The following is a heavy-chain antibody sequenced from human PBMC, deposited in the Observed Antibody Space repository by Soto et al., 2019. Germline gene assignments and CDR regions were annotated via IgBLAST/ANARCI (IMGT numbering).Heavy chain of an antibody. CDR3: ARGPLVTTYDY. V-gene: IGHV3-53*01. CDR1: GFTVSSNY. Sequence: EVQLVESGGGLIQPGGSLRLSCAASGFTVSSNYMSWVSQAQGKGLEWVSVIYSGGSTYYADSVNGRFTISRDNSKNTLYLQMNSLRAEDTAVYYCARGPLVTTYDYWGQGTLVTVSS. D-gene: IGHD4-17*01. CDR2: IYSGGST. J-gene: IGHJ4*02.